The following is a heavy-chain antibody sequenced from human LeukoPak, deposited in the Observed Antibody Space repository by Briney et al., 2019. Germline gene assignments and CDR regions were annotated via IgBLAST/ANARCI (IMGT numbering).Heavy chain of an antibody. CDR1: GGSISNYY. CDR3: ARKSQGQWLVLTGDWFDP. J-gene: IGHJ5*02. Sequence: SETLSLTCTVSGGSISNYYWSWIRQPPGKGLEWIGYVYYSGSTNYNPSLKSRVTISVDTSKNRFSLKLSSVTAADTAVYYCARKSQGQWLVLTGDWFDPWGQGTLVTVSS. D-gene: IGHD6-19*01. CDR2: VYYSGST. V-gene: IGHV4-59*12.